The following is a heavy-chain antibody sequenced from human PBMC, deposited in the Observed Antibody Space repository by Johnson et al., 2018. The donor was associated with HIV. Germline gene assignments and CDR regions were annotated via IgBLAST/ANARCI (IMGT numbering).Heavy chain of an antibody. Sequence: MQLVESGGGVVQPGRSLRLSCAASGFTVSSNYMSWVRQAPGKGLEWVSVIYSGGSTYYADSVKGRFTISRDNSKNTLYLQMNSLRAEDTAVYFCARGGLGYQNIHDPFDILGQGTMVTVSS. CDR2: IYSGGST. D-gene: IGHD2-2*01. CDR1: GFTVSSNY. CDR3: ARGGLGYQNIHDPFDI. J-gene: IGHJ3*02. V-gene: IGHV3-66*02.